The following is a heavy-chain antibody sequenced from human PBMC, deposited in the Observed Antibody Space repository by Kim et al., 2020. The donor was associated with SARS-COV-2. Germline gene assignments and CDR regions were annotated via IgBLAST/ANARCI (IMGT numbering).Heavy chain of an antibody. CDR2: IYTSGST. D-gene: IGHD3-10*01. Sequence: SETLSLTCTVSGGSISSGSYYWSWIRQPAGKGLEWIGRIYTSGSTNYNPSLKSRVTISVDTSKNQFSLKLSSVTAADTAVYYCASTTMVRGLSYFDYWGQGTLVTVSS. J-gene: IGHJ4*02. V-gene: IGHV4-61*02. CDR3: ASTTMVRGLSYFDY. CDR1: GGSISSGSYY.